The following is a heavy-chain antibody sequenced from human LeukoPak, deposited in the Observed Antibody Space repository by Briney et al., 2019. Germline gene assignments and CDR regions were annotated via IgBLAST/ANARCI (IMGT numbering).Heavy chain of an antibody. J-gene: IGHJ4*02. V-gene: IGHV4-59*01. CDR1: GGSISSYY. CDR2: IYYSGST. D-gene: IGHD5-24*01. Sequence: SETLSLTCTVSGGSISSYYWSWIRQLPGKGLEWIGYIYYSGSTNYNPSLKSRVTISVDTSKNQFSLKLSSVTAADTAVYYCASRRDGYNSIDYWGQGTLVTVSS. CDR3: ASRRDGYNSIDY.